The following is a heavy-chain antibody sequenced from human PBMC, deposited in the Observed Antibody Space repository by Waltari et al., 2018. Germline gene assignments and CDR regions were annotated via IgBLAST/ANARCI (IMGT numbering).Heavy chain of an antibody. J-gene: IGHJ2*01. Sequence: QVQLVQSGAEVKKPGSSVKVSCKASGGTFSSYTISWVRQAPGQGLEWMGRCIPILGIANYAQKFQGRVTITADKSTSTAYMELSSLRSEDTAVYYCARAPDSSGYYFNWYFDLWGRGTLVTVSS. D-gene: IGHD3-22*01. CDR3: ARAPDSSGYYFNWYFDL. V-gene: IGHV1-69*02. CDR2: CIPILGIA. CDR1: GGTFSSYT.